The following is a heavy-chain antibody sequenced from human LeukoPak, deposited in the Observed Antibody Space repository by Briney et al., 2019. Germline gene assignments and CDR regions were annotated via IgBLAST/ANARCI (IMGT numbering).Heavy chain of an antibody. Sequence: SETLSLTCTVSGGSISSYYWSWIRQPPGKGLEWIGCIYYSGSTNYNPSLKSRVTISVDTSKNQFSLKLSSVTAADTAVYYCARDAYCSGGSCYTGWFDPWGQGTLVTVSS. CDR3: ARDAYCSGGSCYTGWFDP. CDR1: GGSISSYY. D-gene: IGHD2-15*01. CDR2: IYYSGST. J-gene: IGHJ5*02. V-gene: IGHV4-59*01.